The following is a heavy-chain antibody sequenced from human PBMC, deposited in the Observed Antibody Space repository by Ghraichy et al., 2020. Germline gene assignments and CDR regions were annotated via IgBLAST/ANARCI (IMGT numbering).Heavy chain of an antibody. CDR3: ARDQGHFIAVAVSSYGMDV. CDR2: IIPIFGTA. Sequence: SVKVSCKASGGTFSSYAISWVRQAPGQGLEWMGGIIPIFGTANYAQKFQGRVTITADKSTSTAYMELSSLRSEDTAVYYCARDQGHFIAVAVSSYGMDVWGQGTTVTVSS. CDR1: GGTFSSYA. V-gene: IGHV1-69*06. J-gene: IGHJ6*02. D-gene: IGHD6-19*01.